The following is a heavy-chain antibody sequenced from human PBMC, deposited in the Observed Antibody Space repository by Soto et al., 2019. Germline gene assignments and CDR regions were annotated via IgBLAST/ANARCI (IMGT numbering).Heavy chain of an antibody. CDR3: ARLFGSPGYYHGFDV. CDR1: GYRFTRNW. Sequence: PGESLKTACKGSGYRFTRNWIGGVRQMPGKGVEWMGIIYPGDSNIKSSPSFQGQVSISADKSINSAYLQWSSLKASDTAIYYCARLFGSPGYYHGFDVWGQGTTVTVSS. CDR2: IYPGDSNI. J-gene: IGHJ6*02. V-gene: IGHV5-51*01. D-gene: IGHD3-3*01.